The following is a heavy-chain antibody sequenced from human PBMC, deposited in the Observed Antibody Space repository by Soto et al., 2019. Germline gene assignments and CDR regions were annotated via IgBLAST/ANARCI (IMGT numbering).Heavy chain of an antibody. CDR3: ARQHAMDV. J-gene: IGHJ6*02. Sequence: GESLKISCETSGFTFTNYWIVWVRRVPGKGLEWMGRIYPGDSYTSYSPSFQGHVTISADKSISTAYLQWSSLKASDTAMYYCARQHAMDVWGQGTTVTVSS. V-gene: IGHV5-10-1*01. CDR2: IYPGDSYT. CDR1: GFTFTNYW.